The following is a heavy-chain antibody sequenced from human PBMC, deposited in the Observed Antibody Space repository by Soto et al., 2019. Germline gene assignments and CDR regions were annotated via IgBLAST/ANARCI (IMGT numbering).Heavy chain of an antibody. CDR2: VFADGRT. V-gene: IGHV4-4*07. D-gene: IGHD3-16*01. Sequence: SETLSLTCTVSGGSIGSDSWSWIRHFAGKGLEWIGRVFADGRTNYNPSLKSRFTMSVDMATSQSYLKLTSVTGADTAVYFCARDRGSYAYGSFDPWGQGTLVTVSS. J-gene: IGHJ5*02. CDR1: GGSIGSDS. CDR3: ARDRGSYAYGSFDP.